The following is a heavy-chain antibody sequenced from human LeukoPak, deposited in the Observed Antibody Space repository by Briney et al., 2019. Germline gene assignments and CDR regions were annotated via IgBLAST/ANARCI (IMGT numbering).Heavy chain of an antibody. Sequence: SVKVSCKASAYTFTSFYIHWERQAPGQGREWMGWINPNSGGTNYAQKFQGRVTMTRDTSNSTAYVELSRLTSDDTAVYYCASDTGMLRGNYYMDVWGKGTTVTVSS. CDR2: INPNSGGT. V-gene: IGHV1-2*02. CDR1: AYTFTSFY. J-gene: IGHJ6*03. D-gene: IGHD3-10*01. CDR3: ASDTGMLRGNYYMDV.